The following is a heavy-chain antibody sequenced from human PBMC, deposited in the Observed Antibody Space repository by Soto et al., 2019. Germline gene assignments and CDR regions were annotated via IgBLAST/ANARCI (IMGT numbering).Heavy chain of an antibody. CDR2: IWYDGSNK. CDR3: AMEGLFGVALHGMDV. Sequence: GGSLRLSCAASGFTFSSYGMHWVCQAPGKGLEWVAVIWYDGSNKYYADSVKGRFTISGVNSKNTLYLQMNSLRAEDTAVYYCAMEGLFGVALHGMDVWGQGTTVTVSS. J-gene: IGHJ6*02. D-gene: IGHD3-3*01. V-gene: IGHV3-33*01. CDR1: GFTFSSYG.